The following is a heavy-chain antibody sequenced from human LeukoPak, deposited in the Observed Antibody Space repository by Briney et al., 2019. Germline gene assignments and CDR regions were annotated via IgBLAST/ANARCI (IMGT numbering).Heavy chain of an antibody. D-gene: IGHD3-10*01. Sequence: GGSLRLSCAASGFTFSSYSMNWVRQAPGKGLEWVSSISSSSSYIYYADSVKGRFTISRDNAKNSLYLQMNSLRAEDTAVYYCARGGGSGHLALYYMDVWGKGTTVTVSS. V-gene: IGHV3-21*01. CDR1: GFTFSSYS. J-gene: IGHJ6*03. CDR2: ISSSSSYI. CDR3: ARGGGSGHLALYYMDV.